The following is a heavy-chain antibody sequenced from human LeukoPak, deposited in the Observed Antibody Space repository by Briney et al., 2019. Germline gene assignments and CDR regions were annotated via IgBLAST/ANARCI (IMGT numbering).Heavy chain of an antibody. CDR2: INPSGGST. Sequence: ASVKVSCKASGYTFTAYDLNWVRQATGQGLEWMGIINPSGGSTSYAQKFQGRVTMTRDTSTSTVYMELSSLRSEDTAVYYCAREHYDILTGYPEGPVGYWGQGTLVTVSS. J-gene: IGHJ4*02. D-gene: IGHD3-9*01. CDR1: GYTFTAYD. V-gene: IGHV1-46*03. CDR3: AREHYDILTGYPEGPVGY.